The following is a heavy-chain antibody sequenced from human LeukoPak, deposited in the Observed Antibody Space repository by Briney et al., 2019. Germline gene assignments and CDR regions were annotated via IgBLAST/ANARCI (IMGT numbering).Heavy chain of an antibody. CDR1: GGSISSYY. CDR2: IYTSGST. V-gene: IGHV4-4*07. D-gene: IGHD3-16*02. CDR3: ARYDVWGSYRAFDY. Sequence: SETLSLTCTVSGGSISSYYWSWIRQPAGKGLEWIGRIYTSGSTNYNPSLKSRVTMSVDTSKNQFSLRLSSVTAADTAVYYCARYDVWGSYRAFDYWGQGTLVTVSS. J-gene: IGHJ4*02.